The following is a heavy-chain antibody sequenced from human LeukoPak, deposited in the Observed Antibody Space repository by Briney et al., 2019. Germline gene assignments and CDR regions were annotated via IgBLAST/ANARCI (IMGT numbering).Heavy chain of an antibody. CDR3: AKDQNWEGGY. CDR2: IRYDGSNK. V-gene: IGHV3-30*02. D-gene: IGHD7-27*01. Sequence: GGSLRLSCAASGFTFSSYGMHWVRQAPGKGLEWVAFIRYDGSNKYYADSVKGRFTISRDNYKNTVYLQMTSLRVEDTAVYYCAKDQNWEGGYWGQGTLVTVSS. J-gene: IGHJ4*02. CDR1: GFTFSSYG.